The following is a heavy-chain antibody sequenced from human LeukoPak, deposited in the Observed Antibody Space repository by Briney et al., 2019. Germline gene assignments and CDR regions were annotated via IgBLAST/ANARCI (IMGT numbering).Heavy chain of an antibody. CDR2: INPSGGST. V-gene: IGHV1-46*01. D-gene: IGHD2-21*02. J-gene: IGHJ6*03. Sequence: GASVKVSCKAPGYTFTSYYMHWVRQAPGQGLEWMGIINPSGGSTSYAQKFQGRVTMTRDMSTSTAYMELRSLRSEDTAMYYCARTEKAYCGGVCDNYHMDVWGKGTTVIVSS. CDR1: GYTFTSYY. CDR3: ARTEKAYCGGVCDNYHMDV.